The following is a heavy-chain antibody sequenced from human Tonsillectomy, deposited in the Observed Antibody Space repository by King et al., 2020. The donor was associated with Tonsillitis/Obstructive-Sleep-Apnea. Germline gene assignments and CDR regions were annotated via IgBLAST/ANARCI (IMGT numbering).Heavy chain of an antibody. CDR2: IYYSGTT. CDR1: GGSISRSNYN. D-gene: IGHD3-10*01. V-gene: IGHV4-39*01. J-gene: IGHJ4*02. Sequence: QLQESGPGLVKPSATLSLICTVSGGSISRSNYNWGWIRQPPGKGLEWIASIYYSGTTYYNPSLESRVIISVDTSKNQFSLNLSSVTAADTAVYYCARHPRGAGPDASYWGQGTLVTVSS. CDR3: ARHPRGAGPDASY.